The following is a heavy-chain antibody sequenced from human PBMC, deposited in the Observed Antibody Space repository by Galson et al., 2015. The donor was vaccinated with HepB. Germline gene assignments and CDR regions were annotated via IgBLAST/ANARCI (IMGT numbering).Heavy chain of an antibody. CDR1: GVKFNNFW. CDR2: IYPVDSDT. V-gene: IGHV5-51*01. D-gene: IGHD3-22*01. J-gene: IGHJ3*02. CDR3: ATLYDSSGYEDPFDI. Sequence: QSGAEVKKPGESLKIYCKGSGVKFNNFWIGWVRQMPGKGPEWMGVIYPVDSDTRYRPFIECQVTISAVKSISTAYLQWRTLKASDTAMYYCATLYDSSGYEDPFDIWGQGTMVTVSS.